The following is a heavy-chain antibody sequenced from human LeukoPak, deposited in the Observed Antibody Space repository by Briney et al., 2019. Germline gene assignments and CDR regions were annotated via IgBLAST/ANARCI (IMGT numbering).Heavy chain of an antibody. CDR1: GGSISNYY. J-gene: IGHJ4*02. Sequence: PSETLSLTCTVSGGSISNYYWSWIRQPPGKGLEWIGYIYSTGSTNYNPSLKSRVTMSVDMSKNQFSLKVASVTAADTAVYYCARHERYSNLLDFWGQGTLVTVSS. CDR3: ARHERYSNLLDF. CDR2: IYSTGST. V-gene: IGHV4-4*09. D-gene: IGHD4-11*01.